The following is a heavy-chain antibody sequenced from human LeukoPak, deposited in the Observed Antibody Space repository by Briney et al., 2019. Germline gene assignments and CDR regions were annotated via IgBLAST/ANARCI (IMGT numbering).Heavy chain of an antibody. CDR2: INPNSGGT. CDR1: GYTFTGYY. Sequence: ATVKVSCKASGYTFTGYYMHWVRQAPGQGLEWMGWINPNSGGTNYAQKFQGWVTMTRDTSISTAYMELSRLRSDDTAVYYCARGGIYSSSWYGFTDAFDIWGQGTMVTVSS. CDR3: ARGGIYSSSWYGFTDAFDI. J-gene: IGHJ3*02. D-gene: IGHD6-13*01. V-gene: IGHV1-2*04.